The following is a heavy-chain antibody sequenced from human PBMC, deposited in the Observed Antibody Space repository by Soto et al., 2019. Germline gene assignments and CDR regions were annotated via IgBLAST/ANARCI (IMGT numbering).Heavy chain of an antibody. J-gene: IGHJ4*02. CDR3: ATNYYAAGSYRYYFDN. Sequence: ASLKVSCKASGYTFTIYAMHWVRQAPGQRLEWMGWINAGNGNTKYSQKFQGRVTITRDTSASTAYMELSSLRSEDTAVYYCATNYYAAGSYRYYFDNWGQGALVTVSS. D-gene: IGHD3-10*01. CDR2: INAGNGNT. V-gene: IGHV1-3*01. CDR1: GYTFTIYA.